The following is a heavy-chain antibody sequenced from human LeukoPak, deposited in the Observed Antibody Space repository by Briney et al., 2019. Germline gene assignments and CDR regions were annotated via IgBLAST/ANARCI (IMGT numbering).Heavy chain of an antibody. D-gene: IGHD6-19*01. CDR3: AREMGSYSSGWYPDY. Sequence: ASVKVSCKASGYTFTDYYIHWVRQAPGQGLGWMGWINPNSGGTNYAQNFQGRVTMTRDTSISTAYMEVSRLRSDDTAVYYCAREMGSYSSGWYPDYWGQGTLVTVSS. CDR1: GYTFTDYY. V-gene: IGHV1-2*02. CDR2: INPNSGGT. J-gene: IGHJ4*02.